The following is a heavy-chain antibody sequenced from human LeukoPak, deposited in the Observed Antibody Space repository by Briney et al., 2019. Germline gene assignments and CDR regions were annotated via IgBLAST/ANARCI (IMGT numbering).Heavy chain of an antibody. D-gene: IGHD2-2*01. CDR2: IKGDGSET. Sequence: GGSLRLSCAASGFSFSRFWMTWVRQAPGKGLEWVASIKGDGSETFYADSVRGRFTMSRDNARNSVYLQMNSLRAEDTAIYYCARDPSQLLHLDYWAQGTLVTVSS. V-gene: IGHV3-7*01. CDR3: ARDPSQLLHLDY. J-gene: IGHJ4*02. CDR1: GFSFSRFW.